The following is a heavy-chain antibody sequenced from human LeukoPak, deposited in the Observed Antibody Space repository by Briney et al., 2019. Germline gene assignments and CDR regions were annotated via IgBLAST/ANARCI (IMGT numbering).Heavy chain of an antibody. V-gene: IGHV4-34*01. Sequence: ASETLSFTCAVYGGSFSGYYWSWIRQPPGKGLEWIGEINHSGSHNCNPSLKSRVTISVDTSKNQFSLKLSSVTAADTAVYYCARRGQYSYGSWGQGTLVTVSS. CDR3: ARRGQYSYGS. J-gene: IGHJ4*02. D-gene: IGHD5-18*01. CDR2: INHSGSH. CDR1: GGSFSGYY.